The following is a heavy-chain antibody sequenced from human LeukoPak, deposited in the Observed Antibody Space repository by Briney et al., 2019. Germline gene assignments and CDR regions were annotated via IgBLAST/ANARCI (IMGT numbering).Heavy chain of an antibody. Sequence: GGSLRLSCAASGFTFSSYSMNWVRQAPGKGLEWVSSISSSSSYIYYADSVKGRFTISRDNAKNSLYLQMNSLRAEDTAVYYCARDLLAVAAMGVALGYWGQGTLVTVSS. V-gene: IGHV3-21*01. D-gene: IGHD6-19*01. CDR3: ARDLLAVAAMGVALGY. J-gene: IGHJ4*02. CDR2: ISSSSSYI. CDR1: GFTFSSYS.